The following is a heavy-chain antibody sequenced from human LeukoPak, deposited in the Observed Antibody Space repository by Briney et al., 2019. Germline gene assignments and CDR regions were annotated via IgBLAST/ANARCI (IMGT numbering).Heavy chain of an antibody. V-gene: IGHV1-69*04. Sequence: SVKVSCKASGGTFSSYAISWVRQAPGQGLEWMGRIIPILGIANYAQKFQGRVTITANKSTSTAYMELSSLRSEDTAVYYCARDDLYSGYDGLLFDPWGQGTLVTVSS. CDR3: ARDDLYSGYDGLLFDP. CDR1: GGTFSSYA. D-gene: IGHD5-12*01. J-gene: IGHJ5*02. CDR2: IIPILGIA.